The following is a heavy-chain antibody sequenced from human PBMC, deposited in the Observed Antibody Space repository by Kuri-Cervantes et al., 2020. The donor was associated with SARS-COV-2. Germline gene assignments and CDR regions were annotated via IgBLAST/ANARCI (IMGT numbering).Heavy chain of an antibody. D-gene: IGHD3-3*01. CDR1: GGSISSSNW. Sequence: SETLSLTCAVSGGSISSSNWWSWVRQPPGKGLEWIGEIYHSGSTNYNPSLKSRVTISVDKSKNQFSLKLSSVTAADTAVYYCASRVPSYDFWNGPLEANYWGQGTLVTVSS. J-gene: IGHJ4*02. CDR3: ASRVPSYDFWNGPLEANY. CDR2: IYHSGST. V-gene: IGHV4-4*02.